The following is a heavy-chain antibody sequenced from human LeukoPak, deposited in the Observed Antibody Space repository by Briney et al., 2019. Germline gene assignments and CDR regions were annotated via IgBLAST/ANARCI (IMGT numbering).Heavy chain of an antibody. Sequence: SETLSLTCAVYGGSFSGYYWSWIRQPPGKGLELIGEINHSGSTNYNPSLKSRVTISVDTSKNQFSLKLSSVTAADTAVYYCASFGPCSGGSCRDLYNDEISARGGSWFDYWGQGTLVTVSS. V-gene: IGHV4-34*01. CDR2: INHSGST. J-gene: IGHJ4*02. CDR1: GGSFSGYY. CDR3: ASFGPCSGGSCRDLYNDEISARGGSWFDY. D-gene: IGHD2-15*01.